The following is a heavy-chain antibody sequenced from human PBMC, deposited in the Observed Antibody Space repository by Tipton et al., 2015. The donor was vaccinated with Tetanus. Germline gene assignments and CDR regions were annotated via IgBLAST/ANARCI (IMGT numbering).Heavy chain of an antibody. Sequence: SLRLSFAASGFTFSSYWMHWVRQAPGKGLVWVSRINSDGSSTSYADSVKGRFTISRDNAKNTLYLQMNSLRAEDTAVYYCARADSSSWSLDDYWGQGTLVTVSS. D-gene: IGHD6-13*01. CDR1: GFTFSSYW. CDR3: ARADSSSWSLDDY. V-gene: IGHV3-74*01. J-gene: IGHJ4*02. CDR2: INSDGSST.